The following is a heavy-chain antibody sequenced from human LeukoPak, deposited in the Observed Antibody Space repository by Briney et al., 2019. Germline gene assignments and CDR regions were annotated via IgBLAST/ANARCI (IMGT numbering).Heavy chain of an antibody. CDR3: ARSGSGSYYNVHYYYMDV. D-gene: IGHD3-10*01. J-gene: IGHJ6*03. CDR1: GYTFTSYD. CDR2: MNPNSGNI. Sequence: ASVKVSCKASGYTFTSYDINWVRQATGQGLEWMGWMNPNSGNIGYAQKLQGRVTMTTDTSTSTAYMELRSLRSDDTAVYYCARSGSGSYYNVHYYYMDVWGKGTTVTVSS. V-gene: IGHV1-8*01.